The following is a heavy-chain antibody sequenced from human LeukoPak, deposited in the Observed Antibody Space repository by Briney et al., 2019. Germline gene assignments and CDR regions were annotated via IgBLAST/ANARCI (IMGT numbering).Heavy chain of an antibody. CDR2: IYTSGST. CDR3: ARDLDSSGWCNFDY. D-gene: IGHD6-19*01. CDR1: GGSISSYY. J-gene: IGHJ4*02. Sequence: SETLSLTRTFSGGSISSYYWSWIRQPAGKGLEWIGRIYTSGSTNYNPSLKSRVTMSVDTSKNQFSLKLSSVTAADTAVYYCARDLDSSGWCNFDYWGQGTLVTVSS. V-gene: IGHV4-4*07.